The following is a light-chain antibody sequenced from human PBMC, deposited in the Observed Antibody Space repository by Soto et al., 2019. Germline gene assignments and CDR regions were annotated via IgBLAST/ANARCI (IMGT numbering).Light chain of an antibody. CDR1: QSIINW. V-gene: IGKV1-5*03. CDR3: QQYNSYPWT. J-gene: IGKJ2*01. Sequence: DIQMTQSPSTLSASVGDRVTITCRASQSIINWLAWYQQKPGKAPKLLIYKASNLESGVPSRFSGSGSGTEFTLSISSLQPDDFATYYCQQYNSYPWTFGQGTKLEIK. CDR2: KAS.